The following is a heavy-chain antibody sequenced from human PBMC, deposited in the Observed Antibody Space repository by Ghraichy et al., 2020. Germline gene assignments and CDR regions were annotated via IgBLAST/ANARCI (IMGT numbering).Heavy chain of an antibody. CDR1: GGSISSSSYY. J-gene: IGHJ4*02. CDR2: ICYTGST. Sequence: SETLSLTCTVSGGSISSSSYYWGWIRQPPGKGLEWIGSICYTGSTYDNPYLKSRVSTSVDTSKNQFSLKLNSVTAADTAMYYCARLLYDRSGYYYFDYWGQGTLVTVSS. CDR3: ARLLYDRSGYYYFDY. D-gene: IGHD3-22*01. V-gene: IGHV4-39*01.